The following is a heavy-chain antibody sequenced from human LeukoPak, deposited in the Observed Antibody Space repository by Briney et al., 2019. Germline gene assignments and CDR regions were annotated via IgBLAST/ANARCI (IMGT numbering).Heavy chain of an antibody. J-gene: IGHJ4*02. V-gene: IGHV3-30*18. CDR2: ISYDGSNK. CDR3: AKDRVSLVGAIDY. D-gene: IGHD1-26*01. CDR1: GFTFSSYG. Sequence: GGSLRLSCAASGFTFSSYGMHWVRQAPGKGLEWVAVISYDGSNKYYADSVKGRFTISRDNSKNTLYLQMNSLRAEDTAVYYCAKDRVSLVGAIDYWGQGTLVTVSS.